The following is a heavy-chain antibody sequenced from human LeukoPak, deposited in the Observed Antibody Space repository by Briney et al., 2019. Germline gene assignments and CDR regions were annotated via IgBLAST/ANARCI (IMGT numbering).Heavy chain of an antibody. Sequence: GGSLRLSCAASGFAFSTYWMSWVRQAPGKGLEWVAYIKHDGSDKYHVDSVKGRFAISRDNSKNSLYLQMNSLRADDTAVYYCARARRPDGVVPAARYMDVWGKGTTVTVSS. V-gene: IGHV3-7*01. CDR2: IKHDGSDK. CDR3: ARARRPDGVVPAARYMDV. CDR1: GFAFSTYW. D-gene: IGHD2-2*01. J-gene: IGHJ6*03.